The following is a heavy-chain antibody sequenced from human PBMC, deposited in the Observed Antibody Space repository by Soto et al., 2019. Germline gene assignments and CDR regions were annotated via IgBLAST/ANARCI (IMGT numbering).Heavy chain of an antibody. Sequence: LRLSCAAFGFTFSDHYMDWVRQAPGKGLEWVGRIRNKANSYTTEYAASVKGRFTISRDDSKNSLFLQMYSLRTEDTAVYYCSRAGILTTPYYFDYWGQGTLVTVSS. CDR1: GFTFSDHY. CDR3: SRAGILTTPYYFDY. J-gene: IGHJ4*01. D-gene: IGHD2-15*01. V-gene: IGHV3-72*01. CDR2: IRNKANSYTT.